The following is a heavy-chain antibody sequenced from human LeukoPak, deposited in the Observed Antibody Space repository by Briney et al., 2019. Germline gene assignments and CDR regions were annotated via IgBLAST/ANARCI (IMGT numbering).Heavy chain of an antibody. Sequence: GASVKVSCKASGYTFTSYGISWVRQAPGQGLEGMGWISAYNGNTNYAQKLQGRVTMTTDTSTSTAYMELRSLRSDDTAVYYCARGARGYYDILTGYYVAFDIWGQGTMVTVSS. CDR1: GYTFTSYG. CDR3: ARGARGYYDILTGYYVAFDI. D-gene: IGHD3-9*01. CDR2: ISAYNGNT. J-gene: IGHJ3*02. V-gene: IGHV1-18*01.